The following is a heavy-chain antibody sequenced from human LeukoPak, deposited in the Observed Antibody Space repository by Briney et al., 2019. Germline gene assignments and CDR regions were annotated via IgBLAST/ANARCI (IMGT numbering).Heavy chain of an antibody. CDR3: ASYDSSGYSFGY. CDR2: IYSGGST. Sequence: GGSLRLSCAASGFTVSSHYMSWVRQAPGKGLEWVSVIYSGGSTYSADSVKGRFTISRDNSKNTLYLQMNSLRAEDTAVYYCASYDSSGYSFGYWGQGTLVTVSS. CDR1: GFTVSSHY. J-gene: IGHJ4*02. D-gene: IGHD3-22*01. V-gene: IGHV3-66*01.